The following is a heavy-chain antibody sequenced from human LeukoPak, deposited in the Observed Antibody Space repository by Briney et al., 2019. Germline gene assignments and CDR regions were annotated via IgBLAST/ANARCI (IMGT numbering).Heavy chain of an antibody. V-gene: IGHV3-23*01. CDR3: AKDGGSGMGFDP. Sequence: GGSLRLSCAASGFTFSNYAMTWVRQAPGKGLEWVSGIRAGGGSTNFADSVRGRFTLSTDNSRNTLYLQMNSLRAEDAAIYYCAKDGGSGMGFDPWGQGTLVTVSS. CDR1: GFTFSNYA. J-gene: IGHJ5*02. D-gene: IGHD3-10*01. CDR2: IRAGGGST.